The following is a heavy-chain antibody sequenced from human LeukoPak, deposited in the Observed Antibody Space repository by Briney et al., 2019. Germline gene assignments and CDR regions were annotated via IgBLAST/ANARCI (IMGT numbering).Heavy chain of an antibody. CDR2: INPNSGGT. J-gene: IGHJ4*02. CDR3: ARGYRVYYGSGSKDY. Sequence: ASVKVSCKASGYTFTGYYMHWVRQAPGQGLEWMGWINPNSGGTNYAQKFQGRVTMTRNTSISTAYMELSSLRSEDTAVYYCARGYRVYYGSGSKDYWGQGTLVTVSS. CDR1: GYTFTGYY. V-gene: IGHV1-2*02. D-gene: IGHD3-10*01.